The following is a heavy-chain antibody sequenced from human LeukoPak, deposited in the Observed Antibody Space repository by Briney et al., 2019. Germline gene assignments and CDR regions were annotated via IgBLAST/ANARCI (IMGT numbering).Heavy chain of an antibody. D-gene: IGHD4-17*01. J-gene: IGHJ4*02. CDR3: ARDRGDYGDYIGLFDY. CDR2: ISSSSSYI. Sequence: PGGSLRLSCAASGFTFSDYYMSWIRQAPGKGLEWVSSISSSSSYIYYADSVKGRFTISRDNAKNSLYLQMNSLRAEDTAVYYCARDRGDYGDYIGLFDYWGQGTLVTVSS. V-gene: IGHV3-11*06. CDR1: GFTFSDYY.